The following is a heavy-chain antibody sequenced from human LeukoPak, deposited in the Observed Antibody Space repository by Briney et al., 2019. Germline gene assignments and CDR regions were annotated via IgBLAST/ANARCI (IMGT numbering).Heavy chain of an antibody. J-gene: IGHJ6*04. V-gene: IGHV1-8*01. Sequence: ASVKVSCKASGYTFTSYDINWVRQATGQGLEWMGWMNPNSRNAGYAQKFQGRVAMTRNTSISTAYMELSSLRSEDTAVYYCARAGYCSSTSCYTFDVWGERTTVTVSS. CDR1: GYTFTSYD. D-gene: IGHD2-2*02. CDR3: ARAGYCSSTSCYTFDV. CDR2: MNPNSRNA.